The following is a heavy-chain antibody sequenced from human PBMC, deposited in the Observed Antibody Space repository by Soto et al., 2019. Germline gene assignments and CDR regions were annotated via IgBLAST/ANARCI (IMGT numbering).Heavy chain of an antibody. CDR2: IYPGDSDT. CDR1: GYSFTSYW. Sequence: EVQLVQSGAEVKKPGESLKISCKGSGYSFTSYWIGWVRQMPGKGLEWMGIIYPGDSDTRYSPSFQGQVTITADKSISTAYLQWSSLKASDTAMYYCAGQSGYCSGGSCFPDYWGQGTLVTVSS. V-gene: IGHV5-51*01. J-gene: IGHJ4*02. D-gene: IGHD2-15*01. CDR3: AGQSGYCSGGSCFPDY.